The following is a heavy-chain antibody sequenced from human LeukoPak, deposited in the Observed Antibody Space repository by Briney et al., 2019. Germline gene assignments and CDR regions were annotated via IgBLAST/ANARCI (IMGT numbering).Heavy chain of an antibody. V-gene: IGHV3-7*01. CDR1: GFTFSSYW. J-gene: IGHJ4*02. CDR3: VTMGSGVFDY. Sequence: GGSLRLSCAASGFTFSSYWMSWVRQAPGKGLEWVASIKQDGSEKYYVDSVKGRFTISRDNAKNSLYLQMNSLRAEDTAVYYCVTMGSGVFDYWGQGTLVTVSS. D-gene: IGHD2-15*01. CDR2: IKQDGSEK.